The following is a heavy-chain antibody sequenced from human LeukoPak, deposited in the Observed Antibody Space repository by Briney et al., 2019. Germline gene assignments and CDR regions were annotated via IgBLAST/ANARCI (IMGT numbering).Heavy chain of an antibody. V-gene: IGHV3-30*02. D-gene: IGHD3-3*01. CDR3: ALSRNYGLFDV. CDR2: IRYDGIDK. CDR1: GVIFWNYD. Sequence: GGSLRLSCALSGVIFWNYDILCTRQVPGKGLTWLSLIRYDGIDKYYADSVKGRFTASRDKKKNTVYLQMNSLRTEEAALYYCALSRNYGLFDVAGDVAIVSVSS. J-gene: IGHJ3*01.